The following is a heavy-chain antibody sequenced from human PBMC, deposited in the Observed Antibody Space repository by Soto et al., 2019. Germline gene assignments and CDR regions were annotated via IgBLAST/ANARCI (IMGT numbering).Heavy chain of an antibody. J-gene: IGHJ1*01. CDR2: ISRSSSYI. CDR1: GFTFSSYS. D-gene: IGHD2-15*01. Sequence: EVQLVESGGGLVKPGGSLRLSCAASGFTFSSYSMNWVRQAPGKGLECVSSISRSSSYIYYADSVKGRFTISRDNAKNSLYLPMNSLRAEDTAVYYCATSTVAAEYFQHWGQGTLVTVSS. V-gene: IGHV3-21*01. CDR3: ATSTVAAEYFQH.